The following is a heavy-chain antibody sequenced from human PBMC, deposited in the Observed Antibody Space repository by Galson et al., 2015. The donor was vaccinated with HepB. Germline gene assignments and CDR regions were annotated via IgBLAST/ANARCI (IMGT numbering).Heavy chain of an antibody. CDR3: AKRHGDYGHYYNGMDV. CDR2: MSCNGVST. J-gene: IGHJ6*02. Sequence: SLRLSCAASGFTFTSSSCAMSWGRQAPGKGLEWVSSMSCNGVSTYYADSVKGRFTTSRDDSKNTLYLQMNSLRAEDTAVYYCAKRHGDYGHYYNGMDVWGQGTTVIASS. D-gene: IGHD4-17*01. V-gene: IGHV3-23*01. CDR1: GFTFTSSSCA.